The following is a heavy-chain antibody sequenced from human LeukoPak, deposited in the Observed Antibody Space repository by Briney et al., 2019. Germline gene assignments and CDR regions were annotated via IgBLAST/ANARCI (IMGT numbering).Heavy chain of an antibody. Sequence: GGSLRLSCAASGFTVSSDYMSWVRQAPGKGLEWVSVIYSGGSTYYADSVKGRFTISRDNSKNTLYLQMNSLRAEDTAVYYCARDKDYGGPGSGYGMDVWGQGTTVTVSS. J-gene: IGHJ6*02. CDR1: GFTVSSDY. CDR3: ARDKDYGGPGSGYGMDV. D-gene: IGHD4-23*01. V-gene: IGHV3-53*01. CDR2: IYSGGST.